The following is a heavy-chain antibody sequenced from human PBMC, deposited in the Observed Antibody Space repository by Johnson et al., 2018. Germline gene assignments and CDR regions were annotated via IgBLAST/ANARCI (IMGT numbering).Heavy chain of an antibody. V-gene: IGHV1-69*12. CDR2: IIPIFGTS. CDR1: GGTFSIYA. J-gene: IGHJ5*02. CDR3: ARDYGGNSGWFDP. Sequence: QVQLVQSGAEVKTPGSSXKVSCKASGGTFSIYAISWVRQAPGQGLEWMGGIIPIFGTSSYAQKFQGKLTITADESTSTAYMELSSLTSDDTAVYFCARDYGGNSGWFDPWGQGTLVTVSS. D-gene: IGHD4-23*01.